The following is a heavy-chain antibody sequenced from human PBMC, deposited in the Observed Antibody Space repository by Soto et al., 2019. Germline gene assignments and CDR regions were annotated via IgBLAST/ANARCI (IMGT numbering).Heavy chain of an antibody. J-gene: IGHJ4*02. CDR2: IDPSDGST. D-gene: IGHD3-10*01. CDR3: ARKYFFDY. Sequence: QVQLVQSGAEVKKPGASVKVSCKASGYSLTRYYMHWVRQAPGQGLEWMGIIDPSDGSTTYAQRFQGRVTMTRDASSNTVYMELGNLRSDDTAVYFCARKYFFDYRGQGTLVTVSS. CDR1: GYSLTRYY. V-gene: IGHV1-46*01.